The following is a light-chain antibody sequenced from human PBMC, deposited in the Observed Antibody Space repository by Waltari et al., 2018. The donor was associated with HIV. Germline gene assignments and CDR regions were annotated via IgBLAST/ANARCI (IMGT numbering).Light chain of an antibody. CDR2: EVR. CDR1: SSDVGSYNL. CDR3: CSYAGSSTLV. V-gene: IGLV2-23*02. J-gene: IGLJ2*01. Sequence: QSALTQPASVSGSPGQSLTISCTGTSSDVGSYNLVSWYQQHPGNAPQLIIYEVRKRPSGVSNRVSGSKSGNTASLTISGLQAEDEAYYYCCSYAGSSTLVFGGGTKLTVL.